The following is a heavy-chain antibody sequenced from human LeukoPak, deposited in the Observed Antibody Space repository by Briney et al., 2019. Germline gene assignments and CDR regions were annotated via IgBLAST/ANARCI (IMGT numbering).Heavy chain of an antibody. CDR3: ARDRGYYGSGSYSQGSYFDY. CDR1: GGSVSSGSYY. V-gene: IGHV4-61*01. J-gene: IGHJ4*02. Sequence: SETLSLTCTVSGGSVSSGSYYWSRIRQPPGKGLEWIGYNYYSGSNNYNPSLESRVTISVDTSKNQFSLTLTSVTAADTAVYYCARDRGYYGSGSYSQGSYFDYWGQGSLVTVSS. CDR2: NYYSGSN. D-gene: IGHD3-10*01.